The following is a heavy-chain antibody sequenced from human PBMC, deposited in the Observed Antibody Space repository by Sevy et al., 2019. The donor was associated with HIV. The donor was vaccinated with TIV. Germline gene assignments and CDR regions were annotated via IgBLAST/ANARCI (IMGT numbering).Heavy chain of an antibody. V-gene: IGHV3-7*01. CDR2: IKEDGSEK. J-gene: IGHJ5*02. CDR3: VRAIQQAGAS. D-gene: IGHD1-1*01. Sequence: GESLKISCAASGFMLSSYWVNWVRQAPGKGLEWVANIKEDGSEKYYVDSVKGRFTVSRDNAKNSAYLEMNNLRAEDTALYYCVRAIQQAGASWGQGTLVTVSS. CDR1: GFMLSSYW.